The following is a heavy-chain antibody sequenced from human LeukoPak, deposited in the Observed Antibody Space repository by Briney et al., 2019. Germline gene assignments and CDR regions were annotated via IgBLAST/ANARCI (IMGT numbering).Heavy chain of an antibody. Sequence: PGGSLRLSCAASGFTFSSYSMNWVRQAPGKGLEWVSSISSSSSYIYYADSVKGRFTISRDNAKNSLYLQMNSLRAEDTAVYYCARDGYCSGGSCYYIYYYYYGMDVWGQGTTVTVSS. CDR1: GFTFSSYS. CDR2: ISSSSSYI. CDR3: ARDGYCSGGSCYYIYYYYYGMDV. D-gene: IGHD2-15*01. J-gene: IGHJ6*02. V-gene: IGHV3-21*01.